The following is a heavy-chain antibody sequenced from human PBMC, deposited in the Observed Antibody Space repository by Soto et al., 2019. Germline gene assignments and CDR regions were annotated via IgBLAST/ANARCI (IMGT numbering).Heavy chain of an antibody. D-gene: IGHD3-10*01. CDR2: ISNDGSNE. CDR3: AKGEVRGIIPSYFDY. Sequence: GGSLRLSCAVSGFTFRWFGMNWVRQAPGKGLEWVARISNDGSNEYYVDSVKGRFTISRDNSRNTLYLQMDSLRAEDTAVYYCAKGEVRGIIPSYFDYWGLGTLVTVSS. V-gene: IGHV3-30*18. CDR1: GFTFRWFG. J-gene: IGHJ4*02.